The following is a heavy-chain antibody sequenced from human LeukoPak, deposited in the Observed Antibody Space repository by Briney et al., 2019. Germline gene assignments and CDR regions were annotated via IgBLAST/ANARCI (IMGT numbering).Heavy chain of an antibody. CDR2: IHFSGDT. CDR3: ARRVQMGSASATSNTWLDP. Sequence: PSETLSLTCTVSGDSISSYYWNWIRQPPGKGLEWIGHIHFSGDTNYNPSLKSRVTISLDSAKNQFSLRLISVTAADTAVYYCARRVQMGSASATSNTWLDPWGQGTLVSVSP. V-gene: IGHV4-59*01. CDR1: GDSISSYY. J-gene: IGHJ5*02. D-gene: IGHD2-8*01.